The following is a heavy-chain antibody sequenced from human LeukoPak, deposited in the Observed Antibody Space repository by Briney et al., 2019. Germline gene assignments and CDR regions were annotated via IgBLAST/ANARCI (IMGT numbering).Heavy chain of an antibody. V-gene: IGHV5-51*01. CDR1: GYSFTSYW. Sequence: PGESLKISCKGSGYSFTSYWIGWVRQMPGKGLEWMGIIYPGDSDTRYSPSFQGQVTISADKSISTAYLQWSSLKASDTAMYYCARRGRIAAAGTDFDYWGQGTLVTVSS. J-gene: IGHJ4*02. CDR2: IYPGDSDT. D-gene: IGHD6-13*01. CDR3: ARRGRIAAAGTDFDY.